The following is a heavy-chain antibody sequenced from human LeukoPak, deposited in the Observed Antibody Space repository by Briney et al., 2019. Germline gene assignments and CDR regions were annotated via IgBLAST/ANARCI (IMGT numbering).Heavy chain of an antibody. CDR3: GIRDTSDYYVF. Sequence: PGGSLRLSCTGSRFTFRTYAFSWVRQAPGKGLEWVSATGSNGVTYYADSVKGRFTISRDNSKNALYLQMNGLRADDTAVYYCGIRDTSDYYVFWGQGTLVTVSS. CDR2: TGSNGVT. D-gene: IGHD3-22*01. J-gene: IGHJ4*02. CDR1: RFTFRTYA. V-gene: IGHV3-23*01.